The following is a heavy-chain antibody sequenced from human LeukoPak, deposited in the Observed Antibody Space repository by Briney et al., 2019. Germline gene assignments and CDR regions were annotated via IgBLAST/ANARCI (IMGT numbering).Heavy chain of an antibody. J-gene: IGHJ4*02. V-gene: IGHV1-2*02. CDR1: GYTFNDYY. CDR2: INPNSGDT. D-gene: IGHD5-12*01. Sequence: ASVTXSYKDSGYTFNDYYMHGVRQAPGQGGEGMGWINPNSGDTNFAQKFQGRGTMTSDTSISTAYMELSSLTSDDTAVYYCARVTWLGYVRGAFDSWGQGTLVTVSS. CDR3: ARVTWLGYVRGAFDS.